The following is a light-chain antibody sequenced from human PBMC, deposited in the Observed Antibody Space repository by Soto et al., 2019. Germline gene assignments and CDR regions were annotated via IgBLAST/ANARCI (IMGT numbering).Light chain of an antibody. CDR1: HDISNY. V-gene: IGKV1-33*01. Sequence: QLTQSPSSLSASIGDRVTISCQASHDISNYLNWYQQRPGKAPKLLIYDASTLETGVPSRFRGSGYGTDFTLTITSLQPGDIATYYCQHCHDMPLTFGGGTRWIS. J-gene: IGKJ4*01. CDR2: DAS. CDR3: QHCHDMPLT.